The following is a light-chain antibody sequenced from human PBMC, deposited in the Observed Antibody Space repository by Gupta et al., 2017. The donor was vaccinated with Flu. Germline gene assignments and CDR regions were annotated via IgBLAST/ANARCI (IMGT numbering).Light chain of an antibody. CDR3: QSYDRFNRDVV. J-gene: IGLJ3*02. CDR2: EDN. V-gene: IGLV6-57*01. CDR1: SGSIATNY. Sequence: NFMLTQPHSVSESPGKTVTISCTRSSGSIATNYVQWYQQRPGSSPTTVIYEDNQRPSEVPDRFSGSIDSSSNYASLTISGLKTEDEADYFCQSYDRFNRDVVFGGGTKLTVL.